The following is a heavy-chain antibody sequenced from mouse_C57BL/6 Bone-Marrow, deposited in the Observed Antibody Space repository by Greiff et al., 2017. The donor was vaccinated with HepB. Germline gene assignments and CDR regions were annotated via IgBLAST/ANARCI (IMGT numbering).Heavy chain of an antibody. Sequence: VQLKESGAELVRPGASVKLSCTASGFNIKDDYMHWVKQRPEQGLEWIGWIDPENGDTEYASKFQGKATITADTSSNTAYLQLSSLTSEDTAVYYCTTVLGAMDYWGQGTSVTVSS. V-gene: IGHV14-4*01. J-gene: IGHJ4*01. CDR2: IDPENGDT. CDR3: TTVLGAMDY. CDR1: GFNIKDDY.